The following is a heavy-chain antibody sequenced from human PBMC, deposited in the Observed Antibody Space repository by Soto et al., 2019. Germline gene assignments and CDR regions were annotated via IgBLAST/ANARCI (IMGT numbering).Heavy chain of an antibody. D-gene: IGHD3-3*02. CDR1: GFTFSYCD. J-gene: IGHJ4*02. Sequence: EVQLLESGGGLVQPGGSLRLSCTASGFTFSYCDMTWVRQTPGKGLEWVATITGSGDRRSYSDSVGGRFTISRDNSNNSLYIPMNSLRAEDTALYYCAKRHHLWSLRSDYFGLGTLVTVSS. CDR3: AKRHHLWSLRSDY. V-gene: IGHV3-23*01. CDR2: ITGSGDRR.